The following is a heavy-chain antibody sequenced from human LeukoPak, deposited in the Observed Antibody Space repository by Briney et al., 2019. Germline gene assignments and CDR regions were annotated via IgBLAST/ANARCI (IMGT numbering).Heavy chain of an antibody. D-gene: IGHD1-1*01. V-gene: IGHV3-73*01. CDR3: TRQAQVNNWSLDWLDP. CDR2: IRSKANSYAT. Sequence: GGSLRLSCAASGFTFNDSAMHWVRQASGKGLEWVGRIRSKANSYATAYAASVKGRFTVSRDDSKNTAYLQMNSLKTEDTAVYFCTRQAQVNNWSLDWLDPWGQGTLVTVSS. CDR1: GFTFNDSA. J-gene: IGHJ5*02.